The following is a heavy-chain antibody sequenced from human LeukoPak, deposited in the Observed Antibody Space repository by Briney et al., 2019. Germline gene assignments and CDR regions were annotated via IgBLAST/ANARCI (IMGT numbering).Heavy chain of an antibody. CDR2: IYYSGST. V-gene: IGHV4-30-4*01. CDR3: ARRLRGWLQLEDIWDC. CDR1: GGSISSGDYY. J-gene: IGHJ4*02. Sequence: SQTLSLTCTVSGGSISSGDYYWSWIRQPPGKGLEWIGYIYYSGSTYYNPSLKSRVTISVDTSKNQFSLKLSSVTAADTAVYYCARRLRGWLQLEDIWDCWGQGTLVTVSS. D-gene: IGHD5-12*01.